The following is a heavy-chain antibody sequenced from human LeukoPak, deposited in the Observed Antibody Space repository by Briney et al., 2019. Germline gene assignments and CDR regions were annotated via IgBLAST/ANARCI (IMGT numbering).Heavy chain of an antibody. J-gene: IGHJ3*02. V-gene: IGHV3-48*01. D-gene: IGHD2-2*02. CDR1: GFTFSSYS. CDR2: ISSSSSTI. Sequence: GGSLRLPCAASGFTFSSYSMNWVRQAPGKGLEWVSYISSSSSTIYYADSVKGRFTISRDNAKNSLYLQMNSLRAEDTAVYYCARESYRDAFDIWGQGTMVTVSS. CDR3: ARESYRDAFDI.